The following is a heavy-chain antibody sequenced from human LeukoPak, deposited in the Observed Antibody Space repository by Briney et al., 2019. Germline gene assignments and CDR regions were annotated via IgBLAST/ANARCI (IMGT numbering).Heavy chain of an antibody. J-gene: IGHJ4*02. CDR1: GYTFTGYY. CDR3: ATSAYSGSYSLFDY. CDR2: INPNSGGT. Sequence: GASVKVSCKASGYTFTGYYMHWVRQAPGQGLEWMGWINPNSGGTNYAQKFQGRVTMTRDTSISTAYMELSRLRSDDTAVYYCATSAYSGSYSLFDYWGQGTLVTVSS. V-gene: IGHV1-2*02. D-gene: IGHD1-26*01.